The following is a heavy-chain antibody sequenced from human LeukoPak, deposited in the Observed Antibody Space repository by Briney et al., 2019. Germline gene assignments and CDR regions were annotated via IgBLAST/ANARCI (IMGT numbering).Heavy chain of an antibody. CDR1: GFTFSKFW. V-gene: IGHV3-7*03. CDR2: IKQDGSEK. J-gene: IGHJ6*02. D-gene: IGHD3-3*01. CDR3: ARGSGRDRVYYYGMDV. Sequence: GGSLRLSCAASGFTFSKFWMTWVRQAPGKGVEWVANIKQDGSEKSYVDSVKGRFTISRDNTKNSLYLQMSSLRVDDTAVYYCARGSGRDRVYYYGMDVWGQGTTVIVSS.